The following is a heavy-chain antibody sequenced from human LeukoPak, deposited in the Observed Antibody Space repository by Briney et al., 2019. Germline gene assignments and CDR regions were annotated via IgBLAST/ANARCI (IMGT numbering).Heavy chain of an antibody. V-gene: IGHV3-23*01. CDR1: GFTFSNYA. D-gene: IGHD7-27*01. CDR2: ISRNGGST. J-gene: IGHJ4*02. CDR3: ANSARLGTFDY. Sequence: GGSLRLSCAASGFTFSNYAMTWVRQAPGKGLEWVSTISRNGGSTYYVDSVKGRFTISRDNSESTLYLQMNSLRAEDTAVYYCANSARLGTFDYLGQGTLVTVSS.